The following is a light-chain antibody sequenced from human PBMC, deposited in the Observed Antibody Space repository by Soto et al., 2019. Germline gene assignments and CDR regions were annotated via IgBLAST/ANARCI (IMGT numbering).Light chain of an antibody. Sequence: DIQMTQSPSSLSASVGDRVTITCQASQSISSYLNWYQQKPGKAPNLLIYDAYSLQSGVPSRFSGSGSGTDFTLTSSSLQPEDFATYYCQQSYSTPCTFGQGTKLEIK. CDR3: QQSYSTPCT. V-gene: IGKV1-39*01. J-gene: IGKJ2*02. CDR1: QSISSY. CDR2: DAY.